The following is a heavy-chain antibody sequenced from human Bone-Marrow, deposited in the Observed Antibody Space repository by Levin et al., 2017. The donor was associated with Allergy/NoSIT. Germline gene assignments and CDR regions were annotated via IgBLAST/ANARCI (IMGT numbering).Heavy chain of an antibody. V-gene: IGHV3-21*01. CDR3: ERDGEGYRTGSAAGDY. Sequence: GGSLRLSCAASGFSFSTYSMNWVRQAPGKGLEWVSSISSSSRYTHYAESVKGRFTISRDNARDSLYLQMNSLRAEDTAVYYCERDGEGYRTGSAAGDYWGQGTLVTVSS. CDR2: ISSSSRYT. J-gene: IGHJ4*02. CDR1: GFSFSTYS. D-gene: IGHD5-24*01.